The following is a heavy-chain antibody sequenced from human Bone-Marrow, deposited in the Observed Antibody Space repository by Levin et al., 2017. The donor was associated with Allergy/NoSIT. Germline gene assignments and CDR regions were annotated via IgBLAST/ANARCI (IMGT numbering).Heavy chain of an antibody. CDR3: TTGDYDFWNRPENYFDY. Sequence: SCAASGFTFSNVWMNWVRQAPGKGLEWVGRIKSKIDGGTTDYAAPVKGRFTISRDDSKSTLYLQVSSLKTEDTGVYYCTTGDYDFWNRPENYFDYWGQGTLVTVSA. CDR1: GFTFSNVW. V-gene: IGHV3-15*07. CDR2: IKSKIDGGTT. D-gene: IGHD3-3*01. J-gene: IGHJ4*02.